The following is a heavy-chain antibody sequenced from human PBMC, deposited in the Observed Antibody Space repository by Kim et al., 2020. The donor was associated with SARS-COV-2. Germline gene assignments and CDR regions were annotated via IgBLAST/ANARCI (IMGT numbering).Heavy chain of an antibody. CDR1: GYTFTKSG. V-gene: IGHV1-18*01. D-gene: IGHD6-13*01. Sequence: ASVTVSCRAFGYTFTKSGISWVRQAPGQGLEWMAWISVYNGDTNYAQKLQHRITMTTDTSTNTAYMELRSLTSDDTAVYYCARDPNLASWSNYMDVWGTGTTVTVSS. CDR2: ISVYNGDT. CDR3: ARDPNLASWSNYMDV. J-gene: IGHJ6*03.